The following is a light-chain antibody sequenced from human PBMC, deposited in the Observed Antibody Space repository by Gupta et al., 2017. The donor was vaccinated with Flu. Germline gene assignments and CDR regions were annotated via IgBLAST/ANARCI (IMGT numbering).Light chain of an antibody. CDR1: QSISTS. V-gene: IGKV1-5*03. CDR3: QQYDTYDS. Sequence: DILMTQSPSTLSASLGDRVTITCRASQSISTSLAWYQQKSGKAPKLLIYEASFLESGVPSRFTGSGSGTEFTLTISSLQPDDFATYYCQQYDTYDSFGPRTTVDIK. J-gene: IGKJ3*01. CDR2: EAS.